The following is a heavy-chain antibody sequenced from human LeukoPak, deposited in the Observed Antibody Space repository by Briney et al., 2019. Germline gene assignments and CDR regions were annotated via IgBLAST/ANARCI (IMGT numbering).Heavy chain of an antibody. Sequence: GGSLRLSCATSGFTFTSYAMNWVRQAPGKGLEWVAAITGNGVNTYYADSVKGRFTISSDPSKNTLFLQMHSLRADDTAVYYCAKPSADIPATVFDSWGQGALVTVSS. V-gene: IGHV3-23*01. D-gene: IGHD2-2*02. CDR1: GFTFTSYA. J-gene: IGHJ4*02. CDR3: AKPSADIPATVFDS. CDR2: ITGNGVNT.